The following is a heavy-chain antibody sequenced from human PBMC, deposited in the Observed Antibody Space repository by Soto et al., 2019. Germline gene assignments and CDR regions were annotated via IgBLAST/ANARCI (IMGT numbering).Heavy chain of an antibody. V-gene: IGHV1-18*04. J-gene: IGHJ6*02. CDR1: GDTFISHG. CDR3: PSVSSSIVVVPDYGMDV. CDR2: ISGKNGNT. Sequence: QVQLVQSGVEVKKPGASVKVSCKASGDTFISHGISWVRQAPGQGLEWMGWISGKNGNTNYAQKLQGRVSLTTDTSTSTAYMELRSLRSDDTAVYYCPSVSSSIVVVPDYGMDVWGQGTTVTVSS. D-gene: IGHD2-15*01.